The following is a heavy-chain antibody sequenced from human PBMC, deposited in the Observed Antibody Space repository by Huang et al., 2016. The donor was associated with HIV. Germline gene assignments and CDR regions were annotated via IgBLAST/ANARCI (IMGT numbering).Heavy chain of an antibody. CDR2: SYPGDSDS. J-gene: IGHJ6*02. CDR1: GYRFRSNW. D-gene: IGHD3-10*01. Sequence: VQLVQSGAEVKKPGESLKISCKGSGYRFRSNWIGWVRQMPGKGLEWRGISYPGDSDSRYSPSGQGQVTISADKSINTAYLQWSSLKASDTAMYYCARLIGSPSFYYGLDVWGQGTTVTVSS. V-gene: IGHV5-51*01. CDR3: ARLIGSPSFYYGLDV.